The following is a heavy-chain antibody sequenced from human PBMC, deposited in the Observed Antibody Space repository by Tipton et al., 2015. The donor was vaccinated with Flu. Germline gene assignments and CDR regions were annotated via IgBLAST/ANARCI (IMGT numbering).Heavy chain of an antibody. CDR2: ISAYSGNT. J-gene: IGHJ4*02. D-gene: IGHD2-15*01. V-gene: IGHV1-18*01. Sequence: QLVQSGAEVKKPGASVKVSCKASGYTFTSYGISWVRQAPGQGLEWMGWISAYSGNTNYAQKFQGRVTMTRDTSISTAYMELSRLRADDTAVYYCARKYCRGGSCYAGYWGQGTLVTVSS. CDR1: GYTFTSYG. CDR3: ARKYCRGGSCYAGY.